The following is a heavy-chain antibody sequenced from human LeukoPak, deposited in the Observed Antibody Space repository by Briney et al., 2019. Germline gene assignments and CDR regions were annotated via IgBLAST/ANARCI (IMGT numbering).Heavy chain of an antibody. D-gene: IGHD3-22*01. J-gene: IGHJ1*01. CDR2: IKRDGSEK. V-gene: IGHV3-7*04. Sequence: PGGSLRLSCAASGLTFSSFWMSWVRQAPGKGLEWAANIKRDGSEKYYVDSVKGRFTISRDNAKNSLYLQMNSLRVEDTAVYYCARGEYYYDGGYWGQGTLVTVSS. CDR1: GLTFSSFW. CDR3: ARGEYYYDGGY.